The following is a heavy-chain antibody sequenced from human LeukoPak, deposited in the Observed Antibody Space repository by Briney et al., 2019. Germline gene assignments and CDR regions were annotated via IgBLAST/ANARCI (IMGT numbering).Heavy chain of an antibody. V-gene: IGHV4-38-2*02. CDR2: IYHRGNT. CDR1: GFSIGTGYS. CDR3: AREVESWFGDLLSYFDS. J-gene: IGHJ4*02. Sequence: KSSETLSLTCSVSGFSIGTGYSWGWIRQPPGKGLEWIGTIYHRGNTYYNPSLMSRVTISLDTSMNQFSLRLTSVTAADTALYYCAREVESWFGDLLSYFDSWGQGTQVTVSS. D-gene: IGHD3-10*01.